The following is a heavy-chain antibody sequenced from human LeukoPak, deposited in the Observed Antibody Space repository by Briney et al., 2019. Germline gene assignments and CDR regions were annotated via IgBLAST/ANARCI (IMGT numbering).Heavy chain of an antibody. Sequence: ASVKVSCEVSGYTLTELSMHWVRQAPGKGLEWMGGFDPEDGETMYAQKFQGRVTMTEDTSTDTAYMELSSLRSEDTAVYYCATIEGWTPGLYDYYYMDVWGKGTTVTVSS. V-gene: IGHV1-24*01. CDR1: GYTLTELS. J-gene: IGHJ6*03. CDR3: ATIEGWTPGLYDYYYMDV. CDR2: FDPEDGET. D-gene: IGHD2/OR15-2a*01.